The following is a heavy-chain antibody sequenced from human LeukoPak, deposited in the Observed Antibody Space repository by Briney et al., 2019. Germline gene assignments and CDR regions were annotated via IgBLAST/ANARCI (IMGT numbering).Heavy chain of an antibody. CDR1: GFTFNSYG. CDR3: ARVAFGGVMDY. D-gene: IGHD3-16*01. J-gene: IGHJ4*02. CDR2: FGGGGDGT. V-gene: IGHV3-23*01. Sequence: PGGSLRLSRAASGFTFNSYGMSWVRQAPGKGLEWVSGFGGGGDGTYYADSVKGRFTISRDNSKNTLYLQMNSLRAEDTAVYYCARVAFGGVMDYWGQGTLVTVSS.